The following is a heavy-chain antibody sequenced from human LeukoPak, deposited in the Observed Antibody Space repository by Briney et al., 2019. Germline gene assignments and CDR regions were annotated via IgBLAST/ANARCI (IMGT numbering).Heavy chain of an antibody. CDR2: IYYTGST. CDR3: ARRAGAVAGQGLTGGDWYFDL. D-gene: IGHD6-19*01. Sequence: PSETLSLTCTVSGGSISSYYWSWIRQPPGKGLEWIGYIYYTGSTNYNPSLKSRVAMSVDTSKKHFSLQLSSVTAADTAVYYCARRAGAVAGQGLTGGDWYFDLWGRGTPVTVSS. J-gene: IGHJ2*01. CDR1: GGSISSYY. V-gene: IGHV4-59*08.